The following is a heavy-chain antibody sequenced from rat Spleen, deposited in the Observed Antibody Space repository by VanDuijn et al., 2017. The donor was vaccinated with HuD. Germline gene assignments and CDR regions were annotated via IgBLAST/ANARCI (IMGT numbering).Heavy chain of an antibody. Sequence: EVQLVESGGGLVQPGRSLKLSCAASGFTFSDYYMAWVRQAPKQGLEWVATISYDGDNTYSRDSVKGRFTISRDNAKSTLYLQMDSLRSEDTATYYCAKEWWGFAYWGQGTLVTVSS. CDR3: AKEWWGFAY. J-gene: IGHJ3*01. V-gene: IGHV5-7*01. D-gene: IGHD1-1*01. CDR1: GFTFSDYY. CDR2: ISYDGDNT.